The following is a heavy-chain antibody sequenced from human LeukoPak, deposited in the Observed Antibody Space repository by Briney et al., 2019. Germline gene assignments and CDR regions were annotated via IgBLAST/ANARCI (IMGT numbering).Heavy chain of an antibody. D-gene: IGHD3-3*01. CDR3: ARTYDFWSGYLKELTFDY. CDR2: IYYSGRT. J-gene: IGHJ4*02. Sequence: SETLSLTCTVSGGSISSYYWSWIRQPPGKGLEWIGYIYYSGRTNYNPSLKSRVTISVDTSKNQFSLKLSSVTAADTAVYYCARTYDFWSGYLKELTFDYWGQGTLVTVSS. CDR1: GGSISSYY. V-gene: IGHV4-59*08.